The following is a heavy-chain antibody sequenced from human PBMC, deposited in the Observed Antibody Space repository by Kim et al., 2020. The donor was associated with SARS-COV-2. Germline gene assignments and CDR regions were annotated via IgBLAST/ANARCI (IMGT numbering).Heavy chain of an antibody. V-gene: IGHV3-66*01. CDR3: ARSPQTYYDILTGYFGYYFDY. Sequence: GGSLRLSCAASGFTVSSNYMSWVRQAPGKGLEWVSVIYSGGSTYYADSVKGRFTISRDNTKNTLYLQMNSLRAEDTAVYYCARSPQTYYDILTGYFGYYFDYWGQGTLVTVSS. D-gene: IGHD3-9*01. J-gene: IGHJ4*02. CDR1: GFTVSSNY. CDR2: IYSGGST.